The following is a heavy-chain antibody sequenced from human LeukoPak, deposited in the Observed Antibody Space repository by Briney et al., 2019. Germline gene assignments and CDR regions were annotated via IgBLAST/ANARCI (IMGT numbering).Heavy chain of an antibody. CDR2: TYYRSKWYN. D-gene: IGHD6-19*01. Sequence: SQTLSLTCAISGDSVSSNSAAWNWIRQSPSRGLEWLGRTYYRSKWYNDYAVSVKSRITNNPDTSKNQFSLQLNSVTPEDTAVYYCARDRRGGAVAGTRVGAFDIWGQGTMVTVSS. V-gene: IGHV6-1*01. CDR3: ARDRRGGAVAGTRVGAFDI. J-gene: IGHJ3*02. CDR1: GDSVSSNSAA.